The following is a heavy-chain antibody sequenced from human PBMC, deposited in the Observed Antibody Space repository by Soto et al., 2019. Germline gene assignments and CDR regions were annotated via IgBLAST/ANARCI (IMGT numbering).Heavy chain of an antibody. CDR3: ARDVVVVAATHRVKVADYYGMDV. V-gene: IGHV1-46*01. CDR1: GYTFTSYY. Sequence: ASVKVSCKASGYTFTSYYMHWVRQAPGQGLEWMGIINPSGGSTSYAQKFQGRVTMTRDTSTSTVYMELSSLRSEDTAVYYCARDVVVVAATHRVKVADYYGMDVWGQGTTVTVSS. D-gene: IGHD2-15*01. J-gene: IGHJ6*02. CDR2: INPSGGST.